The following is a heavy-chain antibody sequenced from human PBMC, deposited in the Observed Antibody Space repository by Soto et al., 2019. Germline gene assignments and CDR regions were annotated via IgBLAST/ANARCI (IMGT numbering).Heavy chain of an antibody. CDR3: AIFRTVATPLDS. CDR1: GFTFGDYA. V-gene: IGHV3-9*01. Sequence: EVPLVESGGGLVQPGRSLRLSCAASGFTFGDYAMHWVRQAPGKGLQWVSGLSWNSANIGYADSVKGRFTISRDNAKNSLYLQMNSLRVEDTALYYCAIFRTVATPLDSWGQGTLVTVSS. D-gene: IGHD4-17*01. CDR2: LSWNSANI. J-gene: IGHJ4*02.